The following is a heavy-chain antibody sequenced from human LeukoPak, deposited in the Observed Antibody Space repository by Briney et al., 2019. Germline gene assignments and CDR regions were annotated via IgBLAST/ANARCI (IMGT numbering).Heavy chain of an antibody. V-gene: IGHV4-61*08. J-gene: IGHJ4*02. D-gene: IGHD6-13*01. CDR1: GGSISSGDYY. Sequence: SETLSLTCTVSGGSISSGDYYWSWIRQPPGKGLEWIGYIYYSGSTNYNPSLKSRVTISVDTSKNQFSLKLSSVTTADTAVYYCARVRPSLVLDYWGQGTLVTVSS. CDR2: IYYSGST. CDR3: ARVRPSLVLDY.